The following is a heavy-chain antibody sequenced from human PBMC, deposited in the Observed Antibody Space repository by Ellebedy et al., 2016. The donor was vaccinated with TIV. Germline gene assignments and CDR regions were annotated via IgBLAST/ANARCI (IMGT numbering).Heavy chain of an antibody. V-gene: IGHV4-59*01. D-gene: IGHD3-9*01. J-gene: IGHJ5*02. CDR3: ARDVGYYDILTGELNWFDP. CDR1: GGSISSYY. CDR2: IYYSGST. Sequence: SETLSLXCTVSGGSISSYYWSWIRQPPGKGLEWIGYIYYSGSTNYNPSLKSRVTISVDTSKNQFSLKLSSVTAADTAVYYCARDVGYYDILTGELNWFDPWGQGTLVTVSS.